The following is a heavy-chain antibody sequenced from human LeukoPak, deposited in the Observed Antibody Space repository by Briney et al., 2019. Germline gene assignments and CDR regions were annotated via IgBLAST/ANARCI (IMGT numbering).Heavy chain of an antibody. D-gene: IGHD3-10*01. CDR3: ARARKVRGPRVRYYYYMDV. J-gene: IGHJ6*03. CDR1: GYTFTSYD. CDR2: MNPKSGNT. V-gene: IGHV1-8*01. Sequence: ASEKVSCKASGYTFTSYDINWVRQAPRQGVEWMGWMNPKSGNTGYAQKFQGRVTMTRNTSISTAEMELSSLKSEDTAVYYCARARKVRGPRVRYYYYMDVWGKGPTVTVSS.